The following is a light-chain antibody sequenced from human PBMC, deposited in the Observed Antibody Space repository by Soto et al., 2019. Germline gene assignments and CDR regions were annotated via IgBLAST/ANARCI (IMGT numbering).Light chain of an antibody. Sequence: QSVLTQPPSASGSPGQSVTISCTGTSSDVGGYNRVSWYQQPPGTAPKLMIYEVSNRPSGVPDRFSGSKSGNTASLTISGLQAEDEADYYCSSYAGSTNVIFGGGTKLTVL. J-gene: IGLJ2*01. CDR2: EVS. CDR1: SSDVGGYNR. V-gene: IGLV2-18*02. CDR3: SSYAGSTNVI.